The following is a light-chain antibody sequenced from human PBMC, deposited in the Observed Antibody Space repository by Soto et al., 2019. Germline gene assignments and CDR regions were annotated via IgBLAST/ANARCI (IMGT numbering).Light chain of an antibody. CDR3: AAWDDTLNGVV. V-gene: IGLV1-44*01. CDR2: TNT. Sequence: QAVVTQPPSASGTPGQSVTMSCSGSSSNFGRHTVSWYQQLPGTAPRLLIYTNTQRPSGVPDRFSGSKSGNSASLTISGLQSADEAFYRCAAWDDTLNGVVFGGGTQLTVL. J-gene: IGLJ2*01. CDR1: SSNFGRHT.